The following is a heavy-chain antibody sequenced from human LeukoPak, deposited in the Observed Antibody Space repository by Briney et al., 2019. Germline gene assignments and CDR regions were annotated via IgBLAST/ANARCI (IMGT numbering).Heavy chain of an antibody. D-gene: IGHD3-10*01. J-gene: IGHJ4*02. CDR3: ARDQRMVRGVIPDY. CDR2: INEDGIDK. CDR1: AFTFTNDW. V-gene: IGHV3-7*01. Sequence: GASLTLSCATSAFTFTNDWMSWFRHDPRNWPEWDGYINEDGIDKQYVDSVNDRSSISTDNARNSLYLQTNGLRAEDTAVYDCARDQRMVRGVIPDYWGQGTLVTVSS.